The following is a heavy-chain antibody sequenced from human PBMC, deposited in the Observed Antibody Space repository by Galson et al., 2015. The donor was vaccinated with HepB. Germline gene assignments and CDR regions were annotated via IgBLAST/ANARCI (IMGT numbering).Heavy chain of an antibody. CDR1: GFTFSSYE. D-gene: IGHD3-16*01. V-gene: IGHV3-48*03. CDR3: ARDGLPYPLGV. J-gene: IGHJ4*02. Sequence: SLRLSCAASGFTFSSYEMNWVRQAPGKGLEWVSYISSSGSTIYYADSVKGRFTISRDNAKNSLYLQMNSLRAEDTAVYYCARDGLPYPLGVWGQGTLVTVSS. CDR2: ISSSGSTI.